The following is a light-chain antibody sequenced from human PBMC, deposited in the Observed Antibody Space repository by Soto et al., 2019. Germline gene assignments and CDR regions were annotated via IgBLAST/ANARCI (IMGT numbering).Light chain of an antibody. Sequence: DIQMTQSPSSVSASVGDTINITCRASQDIQKWLAWYQQKPGKAPKVLIYAASNLESGVSSRFSGGDSGTEFSLTISRLQIEDFATYVCHQASSFPYTFGPGTKVDIK. V-gene: IGKV1-12*01. CDR2: AAS. J-gene: IGKJ3*01. CDR1: QDIQKW. CDR3: HQASSFPYT.